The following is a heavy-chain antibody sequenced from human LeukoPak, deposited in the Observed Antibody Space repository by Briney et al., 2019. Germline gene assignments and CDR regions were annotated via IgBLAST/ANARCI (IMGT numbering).Heavy chain of an antibody. Sequence: GGTLRLSCAASGITFSSYAMHWVRQAPGKGLEWVSGISWNSDSIDYADSVKGRFTISRDNAKNSLYLQMNSLRAEDMALYYCAKGGGGRLIYYYYMDVWGKGTTVTVSS. CDR1: GITFSSYA. D-gene: IGHD3-16*01. CDR2: ISWNSDSI. CDR3: AKGGGGRLIYYYYMDV. J-gene: IGHJ6*03. V-gene: IGHV3-9*03.